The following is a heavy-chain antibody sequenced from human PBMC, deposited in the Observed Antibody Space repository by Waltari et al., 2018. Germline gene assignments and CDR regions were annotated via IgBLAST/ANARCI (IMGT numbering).Heavy chain of an antibody. Sequence: EVQLVESGGGLVQSGGSLRLSCAASGFTFSNYWMHWVRQTPGKGLVWVSQINSDGSSTSDADSGKGRFTISRDNAKNTLYLQMNSLRAEDTAVYYCRSDDSNGPLDYWGQGTLVTVSS. V-gene: IGHV3-74*01. J-gene: IGHJ4*02. CDR2: INSDGSST. D-gene: IGHD3-22*01. CDR3: RSDDSNGPLDY. CDR1: GFTFSNYW.